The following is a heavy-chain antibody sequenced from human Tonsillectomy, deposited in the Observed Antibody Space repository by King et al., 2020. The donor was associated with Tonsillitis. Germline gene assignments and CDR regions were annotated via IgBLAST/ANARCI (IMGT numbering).Heavy chain of an antibody. Sequence: VQLVESGTEVKKPGASVKVSCKASGYTFTTYDIAWVRQATGQGLEWVGWMNPDSGYTAYAQKFQGRVTMTGDTSISTAYMELNSLGSGDTAIYFCARVHQLLRGNDFWGQGTLVTVSS. D-gene: IGHD2-2*01. J-gene: IGHJ4*02. CDR2: MNPDSGYT. CDR1: GYTFTTYD. V-gene: IGHV1-8*01. CDR3: ARVHQLLRGNDF.